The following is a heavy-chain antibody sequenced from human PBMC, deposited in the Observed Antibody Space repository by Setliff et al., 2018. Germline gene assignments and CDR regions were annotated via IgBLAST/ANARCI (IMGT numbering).Heavy chain of an antibody. CDR2: IFYTGST. CDR3: ARPLEESFGGVRDSDAFDV. CDR1: NGSISSGNYF. D-gene: IGHD3-16*01. V-gene: IGHV4-39*01. J-gene: IGHJ3*01. Sequence: SETLSLTCTVSNGSISSGNYFWGWIRQPPGKGLEWMGSIFYTGSTHFNPSLKSRVAISVDTSKNLPSLRVNSVTATDTAVYYCARPLEESFGGVRDSDAFDVWGQGTMVTVSS.